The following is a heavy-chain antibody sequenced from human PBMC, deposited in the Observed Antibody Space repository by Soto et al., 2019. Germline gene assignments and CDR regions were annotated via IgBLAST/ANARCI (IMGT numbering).Heavy chain of an antibody. Sequence: SETLSLTCTVSGGSISSSSYYWGWIRQPPGKGLEWIGSIYYSGSTYYNPSLKSRVTISVDTSKNQFSLKLSSVTAADTAVYYCARITIFGVGLYGMDVWGQGTTVTVSS. J-gene: IGHJ6*02. CDR3: ARITIFGVGLYGMDV. CDR2: IYYSGST. CDR1: GGSISSSSYY. V-gene: IGHV4-39*01. D-gene: IGHD3-3*01.